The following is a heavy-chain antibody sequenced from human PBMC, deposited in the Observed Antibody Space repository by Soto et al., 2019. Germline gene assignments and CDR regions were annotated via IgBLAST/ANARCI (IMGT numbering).Heavy chain of an antibody. V-gene: IGHV1-18*01. CDR1: GYAFSNYG. Sequence: QVQLVQSGAEVREPGASVKVSCKASGYAFSNYGINWVRQAPGQGLEWMGWINTYNDDTDYTQKLQGRVTMTTDTSTSSAYMELTSLRTDDTAVYYCAREPYSSGQYRRSDSPRLEYWGQGTLVTVSS. D-gene: IGHD6-19*01. CDR2: INTYNDDT. CDR3: AREPYSSGQYRRSDSPRLEY. J-gene: IGHJ4*02.